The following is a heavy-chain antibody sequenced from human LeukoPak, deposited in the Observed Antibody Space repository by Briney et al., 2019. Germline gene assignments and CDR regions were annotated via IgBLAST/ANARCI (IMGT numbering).Heavy chain of an antibody. D-gene: IGHD3-22*01. J-gene: IGHJ4*02. V-gene: IGHV4-39*07. CDR2: LYSSGST. CDR1: GASVSNSGFY. Sequence: PSETLSLTCTVSGASVSNSGFYCGWIRQPPGKGLEWIGGLYSSGSTKYNPSLKNRITISVDTYKNQFSLNLNSVAAADTAVYYCARDSRDTPRTYYYDSSGYPYFDFWGQGTLVTVSS. CDR3: ARDSRDTPRTYYYDSSGYPYFDF.